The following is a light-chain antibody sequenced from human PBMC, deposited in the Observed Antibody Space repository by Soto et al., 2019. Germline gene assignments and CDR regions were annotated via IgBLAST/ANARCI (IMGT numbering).Light chain of an antibody. V-gene: IGKV3-20*01. Sequence: EIVLTQSPGTLSLSPGERATLSCRASQSVTSSCLGWYQQKPGRAPRVLIHSASIRATDIPDRFSGSGSGTDFTLTITRLEPEDFAVYYCQQYAHSPLAFGGGTKVDIK. CDR3: QQYAHSPLA. J-gene: IGKJ4*01. CDR2: SAS. CDR1: QSVTSSC.